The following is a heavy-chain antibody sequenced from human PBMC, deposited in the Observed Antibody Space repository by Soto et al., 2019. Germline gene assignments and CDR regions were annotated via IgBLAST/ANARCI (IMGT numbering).Heavy chain of an antibody. V-gene: IGHV1-69*02. Sequence: VASVKVSCKASGGTFSSYTISWVRQAPGQGLEWMGRIIPILGIANYAQKFQGRVTITADKSTSTAYMELSSLRSEDTAVYYCARGSLVRGVIKDDAFDIWGQGTMVTVSS. CDR2: IIPILGIA. CDR3: ARGSLVRGVIKDDAFDI. CDR1: GGTFSSYT. D-gene: IGHD3-10*01. J-gene: IGHJ3*02.